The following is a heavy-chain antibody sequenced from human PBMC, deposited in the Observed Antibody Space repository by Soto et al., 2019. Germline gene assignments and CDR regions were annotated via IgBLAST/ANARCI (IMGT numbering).Heavy chain of an antibody. CDR2: LHDSGST. CDR3: AASPGIAAPLSY. CDR1: GGPISNYY. J-gene: IGHJ4*02. Sequence: SETLSLTCTFSGGPISNYYWSWIRQPPGKGLEWIGYLHDSGSTNLNPCLKSRVTISVDTSKKEFSLKLTSVTAADTAVYYCAASPGIAAPLSYWGQGTLVTVSS. V-gene: IGHV4-59*03. D-gene: IGHD6-13*01.